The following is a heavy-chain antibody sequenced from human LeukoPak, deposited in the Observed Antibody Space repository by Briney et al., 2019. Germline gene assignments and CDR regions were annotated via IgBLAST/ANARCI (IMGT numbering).Heavy chain of an antibody. Sequence: GGSLRLSCAASGFTFSSYAMSWVRQAPGKGLEWVSAISGSGGSTYYADSVKGRFTISRDNAKNSLYLQMNSLRAEDTAVYYCARRIPAAGTYAFDIWGQGTMVTVSS. CDR3: ARRIPAAGTYAFDI. J-gene: IGHJ3*02. CDR2: ISGSGGST. D-gene: IGHD6-13*01. CDR1: GFTFSSYA. V-gene: IGHV3-23*01.